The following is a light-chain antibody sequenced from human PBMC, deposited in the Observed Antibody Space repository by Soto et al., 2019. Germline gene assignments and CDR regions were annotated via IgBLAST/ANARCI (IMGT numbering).Light chain of an antibody. J-gene: IGLJ2*01. CDR3: SSYKSSSTSV. V-gene: IGLV2-14*01. CDR1: SSDVGGYNH. CDR2: EVS. Sequence: QSALTQPASVSGSPGQSITISCTGTSSDVGGYNHVSWYQQHPGKAPKVIIYEVSNRPSGISHRFSGSKSGNTASLTISGLQAEDEADYYCSSYKSSSTSVFGGGTKLTVL.